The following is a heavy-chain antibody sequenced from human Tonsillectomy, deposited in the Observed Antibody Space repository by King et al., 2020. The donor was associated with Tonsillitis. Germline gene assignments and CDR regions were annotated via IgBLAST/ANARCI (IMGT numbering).Heavy chain of an antibody. CDR2: IHYSGTT. J-gene: IGHJ3*01. D-gene: IGHD2-21*02. CDR1: GGFISSGDSF. Sequence: QLQESGPGLVKPSQTLSLICNVSGGFISSGDSFWSWIRQPPGKGPEWIGYIHYSGTTYFNPSLKSRVTISIDPSKNHFSLNLSSVTAADTAVYYCATGGVTLHDVFDVWGQGTLVTVSS. CDR3: ATGGVTLHDVFDV. V-gene: IGHV4-30-4*01.